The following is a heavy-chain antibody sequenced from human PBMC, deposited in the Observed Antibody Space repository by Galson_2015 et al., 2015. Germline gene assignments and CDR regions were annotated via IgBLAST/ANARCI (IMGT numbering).Heavy chain of an antibody. V-gene: IGHV4-4*01. J-gene: IGHJ2*01. D-gene: IGHD4-17*01. CDR2: IHHSGST. Sequence: GLEWIGQIHHSGSTNYNPSLKGRVTISVDQSKNQFTLKLSSVTAADTALYFCARTADSGDPYWYFDLWGRGILVTVSS. CDR3: ARTADSGDPYWYFDL.